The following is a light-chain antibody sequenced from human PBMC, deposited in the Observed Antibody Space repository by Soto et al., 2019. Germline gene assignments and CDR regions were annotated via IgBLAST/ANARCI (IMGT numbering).Light chain of an antibody. V-gene: IGKV3-20*01. Sequence: EIVLTQSPGTLSFSPGERATLSCRASQSVSSSYLAWYQQKPGQAPRLLIYGASIRATGIPDRFSGSGSGTDFTLTISRLEPQDFAVYYCQQYGSSPRFTFGPGTKVDIK. J-gene: IGKJ3*01. CDR3: QQYGSSPRFT. CDR2: GAS. CDR1: QSVSSSY.